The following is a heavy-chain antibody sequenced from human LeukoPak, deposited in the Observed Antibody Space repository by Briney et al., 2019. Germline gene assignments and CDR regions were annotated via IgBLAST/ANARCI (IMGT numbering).Heavy chain of an antibody. J-gene: IGHJ4*02. CDR3: ARGIRYSIGWSFDY. CDR2: INHSGST. D-gene: IGHD6-13*01. Sequence: SETLSLTCAVYGGSFSGYYWSWIRQPPGKGLEWIGEINHSGSTNYNPSLKSRVTISVDTSKNQFSLKLSSVTAADTAVYYCARGIRYSIGWSFDYWGQGTLVTVSS. CDR1: GGSFSGYY. V-gene: IGHV4-34*01.